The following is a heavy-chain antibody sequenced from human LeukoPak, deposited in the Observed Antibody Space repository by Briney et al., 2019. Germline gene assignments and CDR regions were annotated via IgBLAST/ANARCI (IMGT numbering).Heavy chain of an antibody. J-gene: IGHJ3*02. Sequence: SETLSLTCTVSGGSISSSSYYWSWIRQPPGKGLEWIGYIYYSGSTNYNPSLKSRVTISVDTSKNQFSLKLSSVTAADTAVYYCARDHDYVWGSYSIWGQGTMVTVSS. CDR2: IYYSGST. CDR1: GGSISSSSYY. CDR3: ARDHDYVWGSYSI. V-gene: IGHV4-61*01. D-gene: IGHD3-16*01.